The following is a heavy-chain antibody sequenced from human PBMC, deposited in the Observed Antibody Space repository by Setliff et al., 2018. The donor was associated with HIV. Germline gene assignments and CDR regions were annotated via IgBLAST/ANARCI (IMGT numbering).Heavy chain of an antibody. CDR2: ISGRDGRT. CDR1: GFTFSSYG. Sequence: GGSLRLSCAAFGFTFSSYGMSWVRQAPGKGLEWVSTISGRDGRTYYADSVKGRFTISRDNGKNMVYLQMNSLRAEDTALYFCARDQSLYDETGTFDSWGQGTLVTVPQ. V-gene: IGHV3-23*01. J-gene: IGHJ5*01. D-gene: IGHD1-7*01. CDR3: ARDQSLYDETGTFDS.